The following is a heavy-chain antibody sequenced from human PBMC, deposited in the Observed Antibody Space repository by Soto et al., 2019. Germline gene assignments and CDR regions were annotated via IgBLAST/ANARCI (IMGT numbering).Heavy chain of an antibody. CDR2: INAGNGNT. Sequence: ASVKVSCKASGFTFTSYAMHWARQAPGQRLEWMGWINAGNGNTKYSQKFQGRVTITRDTSASTAYMELSSLRSEDTAVYYCARESPRSWYDRWLNYSGMDVWGQGTTVTVSS. V-gene: IGHV1-3*01. D-gene: IGHD6-13*01. CDR3: ARESPRSWYDRWLNYSGMDV. J-gene: IGHJ6*02. CDR1: GFTFTSYA.